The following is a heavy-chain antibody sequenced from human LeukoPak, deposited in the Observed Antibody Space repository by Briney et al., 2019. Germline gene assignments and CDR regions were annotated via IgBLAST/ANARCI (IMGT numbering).Heavy chain of an antibody. CDR3: ARGGEDSSGLNSYYYYGMDV. CDR1: GGSISSSNW. V-gene: IGHV4-4*02. CDR2: IYHSGST. Sequence: SGTPSLTCAVSGGSISSSNWWSWVRQPPGKGLEWIGEIYHSGSTNYNPSLKSRVTISVDKSKNQFSLKLSSVTAADTAVYYCARGGEDSSGLNSYYYYGMDVWGQGTTVTVSS. J-gene: IGHJ6*02. D-gene: IGHD3-22*01.